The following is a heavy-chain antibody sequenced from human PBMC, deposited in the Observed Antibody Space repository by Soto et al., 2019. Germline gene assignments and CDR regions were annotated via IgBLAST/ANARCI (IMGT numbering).Heavy chain of an antibody. J-gene: IGHJ4*02. Sequence: ASVKRSCKDSGYTITSNAMHWVRQAPGQRLEWMGWINAGNGNTKYSQKFQGRVTITRDTSASTAYMELSSLRSEDTAVYYCARGTPRRIVDYWGQGTLVTVSS. CDR1: GYTITSNA. V-gene: IGHV1-3*01. CDR2: INAGNGNT. CDR3: ARGTPRRIVDY. D-gene: IGHD2-15*01.